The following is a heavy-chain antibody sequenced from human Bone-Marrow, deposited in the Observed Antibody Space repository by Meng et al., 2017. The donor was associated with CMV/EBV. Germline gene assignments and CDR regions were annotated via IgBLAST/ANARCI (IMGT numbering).Heavy chain of an antibody. J-gene: IGHJ4*02. CDR1: GFTFTSSA. CDR3: AAHHVTGDSSGYQDY. Sequence: SVKVSCKAPGFTFTSSAVQWVRQARGQRLEWIGWIVVGSGNTNYVQKFQERVTITRDMSTSTAYMELSSLRSEDTAVYYCAAHHVTGDSSGYQDYWGQGTLVTVSS. V-gene: IGHV1-58*01. CDR2: IVVGSGNT. D-gene: IGHD3-22*01.